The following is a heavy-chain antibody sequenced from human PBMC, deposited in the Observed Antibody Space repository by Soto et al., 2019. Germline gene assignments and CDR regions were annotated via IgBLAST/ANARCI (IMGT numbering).Heavy chain of an antibody. Sequence: EKQLVESGGALAQPGGSLRLSCVGSGFTFSIYALTWVRQAPGKGLEWVSLITNNGDTTFFGDSVKGRFSISRDNSKNTLYLQLENLRAEDTAVYDCAMSAGYGGAFDVWGQGTMVDVSS. V-gene: IGHV3-23*04. CDR2: ITNNGDTT. J-gene: IGHJ3*01. CDR1: GFTFSIYA. D-gene: IGHD5-12*01. CDR3: AMSAGYGGAFDV.